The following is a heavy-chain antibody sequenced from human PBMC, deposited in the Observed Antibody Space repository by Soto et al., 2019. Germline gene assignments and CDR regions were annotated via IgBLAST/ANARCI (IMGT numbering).Heavy chain of an antibody. CDR2: IIPIFGTA. Sequence: ASVKVSCKASGGTFSSYAISWVRQAPGQGLEWMGGIIPIFGTANYAQKFQGRVTITADESTSTAYMELSSLRSEDTAVYYCARWGGYIQGYEPGIAFFGMDVWGQGTTVTVSS. D-gene: IGHD6-13*01. V-gene: IGHV1-69*13. J-gene: IGHJ6*02. CDR3: ARWGGYIQGYEPGIAFFGMDV. CDR1: GGTFSSYA.